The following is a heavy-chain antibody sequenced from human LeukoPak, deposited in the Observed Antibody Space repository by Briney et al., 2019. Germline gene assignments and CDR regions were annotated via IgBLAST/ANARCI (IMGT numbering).Heavy chain of an antibody. CDR2: ISAYNGNT. CDR1: GYTFTSYG. V-gene: IGHV1-18*01. CDR3: ARDPRDWSGYYMGPQLNYYYGMDV. Sequence: GASVNVSCKASGYTFTSYGISWVRQAPGQGLEWMGWISAYNGNTNYAQKLQGRVTMTTDTSTSTAYMELRSLRSDDTAVYYCARDPRDWSGYYMGPQLNYYYGMDVWGQGTTVTVSS. D-gene: IGHD3-3*01. J-gene: IGHJ6*02.